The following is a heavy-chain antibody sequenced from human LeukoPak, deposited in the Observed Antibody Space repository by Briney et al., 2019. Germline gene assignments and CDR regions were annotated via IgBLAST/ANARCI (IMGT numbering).Heavy chain of an antibody. CDR2: ISDGGSTT. D-gene: IGHD2-21*02. V-gene: IGHV3-74*01. CDR1: GFTFSSYW. Sequence: GGSLRLSCAASGFTFSSYWMHWVRQAPGKGLVWVSRISDGGSTTTYADSVKGRFTISRDNAQNSMYLQMNSLRVEDTAVYYCTSWGDTTAEYFQRWGRGTLVTVSS. CDR3: TSWGDTTAEYFQR. J-gene: IGHJ1*01.